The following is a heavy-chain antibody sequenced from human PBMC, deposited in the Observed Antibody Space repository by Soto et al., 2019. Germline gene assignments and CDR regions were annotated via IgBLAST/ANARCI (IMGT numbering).Heavy chain of an antibody. J-gene: IGHJ4*02. CDR3: XXXXXXXXXXGPDY. CDR1: GFTFSSYA. CDR2: ISGSGGST. V-gene: IGHV3-23*01. Sequence: EVQLLESGGGLVQPGGSLRLSCAASGFTFSSYAMSWVRQAPGKGLEWVSAISGSGGSTYYADSVKGRFTISRDNSKNTLYLQXNXXXXXXXXXYXXXXXXXXXXXXGPDYWGQGTLVTVSS. D-gene: IGHD2-15*01.